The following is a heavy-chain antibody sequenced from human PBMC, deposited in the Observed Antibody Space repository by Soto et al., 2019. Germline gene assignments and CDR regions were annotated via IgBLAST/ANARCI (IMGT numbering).Heavy chain of an antibody. CDR2: IWYDGSNK. J-gene: IGHJ6*02. D-gene: IGHD3-10*01. CDR3: ARDRSRYGMDV. Sequence: QVQLVESGGGVVQPGRSLRLSCAASGFTFSSYGMHWVRQAPGKGLEWVAVIWYDGSNKYYADSVKGRFTISRDNSKNTLYLQMNGLRAEDTAVYYCARDRSRYGMDVWGQGTTVTVSS. V-gene: IGHV3-33*01. CDR1: GFTFSSYG.